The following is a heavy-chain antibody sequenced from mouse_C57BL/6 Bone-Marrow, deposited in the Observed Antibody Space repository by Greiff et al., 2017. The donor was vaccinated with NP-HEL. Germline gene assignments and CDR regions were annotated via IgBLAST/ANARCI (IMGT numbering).Heavy chain of an antibody. J-gene: IGHJ4*01. D-gene: IGHD2-4*01. CDR2: ISYDGSN. CDR1: GYSITSGYY. V-gene: IGHV3-6*01. CDR3: ARDLGLRFYAMDY. Sequence: EVKLEESGPGLVKPSQSLSLTCSVTGYSITSGYYWNWIRQFPGNKLEWMGYISYDGSNNYNPSLKNRISITRDTSKNQFFLKLNSVTTEDTATYYCARDLGLRFYAMDYWGQGTSVTVSS.